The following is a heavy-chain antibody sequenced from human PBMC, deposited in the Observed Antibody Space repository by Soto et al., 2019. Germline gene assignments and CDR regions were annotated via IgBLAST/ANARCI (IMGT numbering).Heavy chain of an antibody. CDR3: ARAEDYSYGYVFAK. D-gene: IGHD5-18*01. J-gene: IGHJ4*02. V-gene: IGHV4-31*03. Sequence: KTSETLSLTCTVSGGSISSAGYYWSWIRQHPGKGLEWIGYIYYSGRTYYNPSLKSRLTISVDTSKNQFSLKLTSVTAADTAVYFCARAEDYSYGYVFAKWGQGTLVTVYS. CDR1: GGSISSAGYY. CDR2: IYYSGRT.